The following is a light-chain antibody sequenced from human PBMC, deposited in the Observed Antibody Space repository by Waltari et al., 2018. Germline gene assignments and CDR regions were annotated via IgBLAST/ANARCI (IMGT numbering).Light chain of an antibody. V-gene: IGKV1-9*01. CDR2: AAS. J-gene: IGKJ4*01. Sequence: IQLTQSPSSLSASVGDRVTITCRASQGVTTYLAWYQQKPGKAPNLLISAASTLQSGVPSRFSGSGSWTDFTLTISSLQPEDFATYYCQHLHGYPITFGGGTKVEIK. CDR3: QHLHGYPIT. CDR1: QGVTTY.